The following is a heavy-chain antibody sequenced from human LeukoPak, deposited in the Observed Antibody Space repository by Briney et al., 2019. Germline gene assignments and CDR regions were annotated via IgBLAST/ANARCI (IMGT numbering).Heavy chain of an antibody. Sequence: PSEPLSLTCTVSGGSISSSSYYWGWIRQPPGKGLEWIGSIYYSGSTYYNPSLKSRVTISVDTSKNQFSLKLTSVTAADTAVYYCARPGGGSGSNWYFDLWGRGTLVTVSS. CDR1: GGSISSSSYY. D-gene: IGHD6-19*01. V-gene: IGHV4-39*01. CDR3: ARPGGGSGSNWYFDL. CDR2: IYYSGST. J-gene: IGHJ2*01.